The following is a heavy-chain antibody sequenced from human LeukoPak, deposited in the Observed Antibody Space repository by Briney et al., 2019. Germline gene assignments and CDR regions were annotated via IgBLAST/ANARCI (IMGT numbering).Heavy chain of an antibody. Sequence: GGSLRLSCAASGFTFSSYSMNWVRQAPGKGLEWVSAISGSGGSTYYADSVKGRFTISRDNSKNTLYLQMNSLRAEDTAVYYCAKGGGYSYGYPDYWGQGTLVTVSS. J-gene: IGHJ4*02. CDR2: ISGSGGST. CDR3: AKGGGYSYGYPDY. CDR1: GFTFSSYS. D-gene: IGHD5-18*01. V-gene: IGHV3-23*01.